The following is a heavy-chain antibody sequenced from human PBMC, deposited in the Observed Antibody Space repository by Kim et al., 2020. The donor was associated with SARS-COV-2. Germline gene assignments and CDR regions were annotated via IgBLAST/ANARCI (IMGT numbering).Heavy chain of an antibody. D-gene: IGHD6-13*01. CDR3: ARDYVTAAANWFDP. J-gene: IGHJ5*02. CDR2: IYHSGST. V-gene: IGHV4-38-2*02. CDR1: GYSISSGFY. Sequence: SETLSLTCTVSGYSISSGFYWGWIRQPPGKGLEWIGSIYHSGSTYYNPSLKSRVTISVDTSKNQFSLKLSSVTAADTAVYYCARDYVTAAANWFDPWGQGTLVTVSS.